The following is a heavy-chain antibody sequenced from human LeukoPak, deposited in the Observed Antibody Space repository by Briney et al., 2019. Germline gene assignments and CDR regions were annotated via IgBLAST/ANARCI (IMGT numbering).Heavy chain of an antibody. V-gene: IGHV3-21*01. CDR1: GFTFSSYS. D-gene: IGHD3-22*01. Sequence: GGSLRLSRAASGFTFSSYSWNWVRQAPGKGLEWVSSISSSSSYIYYADSVKGRFTISRDNAKNSLYLQMNSLRAEDTAVYYCARDKYGYYDSSAQYYFDYWGQGTLVTVSS. CDR2: ISSSSSYI. CDR3: ARDKYGYYDSSAQYYFDY. J-gene: IGHJ4*02.